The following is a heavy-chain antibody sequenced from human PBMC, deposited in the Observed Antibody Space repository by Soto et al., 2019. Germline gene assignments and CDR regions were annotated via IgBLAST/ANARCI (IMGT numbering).Heavy chain of an antibody. CDR3: ARDFFDSSDYTTNWFDP. CDR2: IYHTGNA. CDR1: GDSISNSRFY. D-gene: IGHD3-22*01. J-gene: IGHJ5*02. V-gene: IGHV4-39*01. Sequence: QLQLQESGPGQVKSSETLSLTCSVSGDSISNSRFYWAWIRQPPGEGLEWIGSIYHTGNAYYNPSLKRRVTIYVDTSKNPFSRKLTSVTAADAALYYCARDFFDSSDYTTNWFDPWGQGTLVTVSS.